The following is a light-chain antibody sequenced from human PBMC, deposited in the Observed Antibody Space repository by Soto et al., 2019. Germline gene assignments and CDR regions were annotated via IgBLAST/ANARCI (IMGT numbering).Light chain of an antibody. CDR2: GNI. Sequence: QSVLTQPPSVSAAPGQRVTISCTGSSSNIGAGYDVHWYQQVPGTAPKLLIYGNINRPSGVPDRFSGSKSGTSASLAITWLQDDDEADYYCQSYDSSRTVVFGGGTKLTVL. V-gene: IGLV1-40*01. CDR3: QSYDSSRTVV. J-gene: IGLJ2*01. CDR1: SSNIGAGYD.